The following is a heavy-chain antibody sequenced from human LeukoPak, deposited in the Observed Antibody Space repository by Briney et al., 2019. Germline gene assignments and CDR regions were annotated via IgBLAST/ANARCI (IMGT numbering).Heavy chain of an antibody. D-gene: IGHD5-18*01. Sequence: PGGSLRLSCVASGFTFSSYSITWVRQSPGKGLEWVSSITGSSRDIYYADSVKGRFFISRDNAKNSLYLQMGSLRAEDTAVYYCARATPNSYGYLTAYYFDYWGQGTLVTVSS. V-gene: IGHV3-21*04. CDR1: GFTFSSYS. CDR2: ITGSSRDI. CDR3: ARATPNSYGYLTAYYFDY. J-gene: IGHJ4*02.